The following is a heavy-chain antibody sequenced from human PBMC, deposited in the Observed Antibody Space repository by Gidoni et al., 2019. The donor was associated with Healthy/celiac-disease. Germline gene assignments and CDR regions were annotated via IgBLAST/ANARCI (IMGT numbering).Heavy chain of an antibody. CDR3: AGANAAAGTS. CDR2: ISSSSSYI. Sequence: EVQLVESGGGLVKPGGSLRLSCAASGFTFSSYSMNWVRQAPGKGLEWVSSISSSSSYIYYADSVKGRFTISRDNAKNSLYLQMNSLRAEDTAVYYCAGANAAAGTSWGQGTLVTVSS. CDR1: GFTFSSYS. J-gene: IGHJ5*02. V-gene: IGHV3-21*01. D-gene: IGHD6-13*01.